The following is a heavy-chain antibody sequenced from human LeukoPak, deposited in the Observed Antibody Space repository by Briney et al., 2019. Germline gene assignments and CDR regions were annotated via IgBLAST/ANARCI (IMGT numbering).Heavy chain of an antibody. CDR2: IYSGGST. Sequence: GGSLRLSCAASGFTVSSNYMSWVRQAPGKGLEWVSVIYSGGSTYYADSVKGRFTISRDNSKNTLYLQMNSLRAEDTAVYYCAKDPLAPGVISAFDIWGQGTMVTVSS. V-gene: IGHV3-53*01. D-gene: IGHD3-22*01. J-gene: IGHJ3*02. CDR3: AKDPLAPGVISAFDI. CDR1: GFTVSSNY.